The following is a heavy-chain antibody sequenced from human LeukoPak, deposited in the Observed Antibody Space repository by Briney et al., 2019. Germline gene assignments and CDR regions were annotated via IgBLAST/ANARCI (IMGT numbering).Heavy chain of an antibody. CDR3: ARALMVRGATAYYYYGMDV. V-gene: IGHV1-18*01. Sequence: ASVKVSCKASGYTFTSYGISWVRQAPGQGLEWMGWISAYNGNTNYAQKLQGRVTMTTDTSTSTAYMELRSLRSDDTAVYYCARALMVRGATAYYYYGMDVWGQGTTVTVSS. J-gene: IGHJ6*02. CDR2: ISAYNGNT. D-gene: IGHD3-10*01. CDR1: GYTFTSYG.